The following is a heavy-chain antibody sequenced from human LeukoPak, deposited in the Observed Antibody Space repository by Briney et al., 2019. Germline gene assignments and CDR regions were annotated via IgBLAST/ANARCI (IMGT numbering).Heavy chain of an antibody. Sequence: ASVKVSCKASGYTFTSYYMHWVRQAPGQGLEWMGIINPSGGSTSYAQKFQGRVTVTRDTSTSTVYMELSSLRSEDTAVYYCARDGPLNGDYGWFDPWGQGTLVTVSS. CDR1: GYTFTSYY. D-gene: IGHD4-17*01. CDR3: ARDGPLNGDYGWFDP. CDR2: INPSGGST. J-gene: IGHJ5*02. V-gene: IGHV1-46*01.